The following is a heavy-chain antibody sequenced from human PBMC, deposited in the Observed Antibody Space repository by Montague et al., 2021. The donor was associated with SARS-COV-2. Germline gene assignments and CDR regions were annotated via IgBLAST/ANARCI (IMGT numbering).Heavy chain of an antibody. CDR2: IFYNGCT. J-gene: IGHJ5*01. V-gene: IGHV4-59*08. CDR3: ARHSVSEDGTFFRSYLDS. CDR1: GGTVRDYY. Sequence: SETLSLTCTVSGGTVRDYYWNWIRQTPGKGLEWIGYIFYNGCTKYNPSLESRVTLSVDTPGNQFFLSLRSVTASDTATYFCARHSVSEDGTFFRSYLDSWGQGAQVIVSS. D-gene: IGHD1-1*01.